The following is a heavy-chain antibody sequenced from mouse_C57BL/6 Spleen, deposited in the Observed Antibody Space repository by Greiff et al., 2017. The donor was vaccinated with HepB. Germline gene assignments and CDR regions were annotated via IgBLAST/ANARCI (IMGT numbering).Heavy chain of an antibody. CDR2: ISDGGSYT. D-gene: IGHD2-4*01. V-gene: IGHV5-4*03. Sequence: VKLVESGGGLVKPGGSLKLSCAASGFTFSSYAMSWVRQTPEKRLEWVATISDGGSYTYYPDNVKGRFTISRDNAKNNLYLQMSHLKSEDTAMYYCARKHGYYDYFENFDYWGQGTTLTVSS. CDR3: ARKHGYYDYFENFDY. J-gene: IGHJ2*01. CDR1: GFTFSSYA.